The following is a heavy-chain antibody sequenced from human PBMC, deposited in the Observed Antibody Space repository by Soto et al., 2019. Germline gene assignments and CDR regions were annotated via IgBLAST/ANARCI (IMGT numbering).Heavy chain of an antibody. V-gene: IGHV4-59*01. D-gene: IGHD2-15*01. Sequence: SETLSLTCTVSGGSMNSYYWTWIRQPPGKRLEWIGYVYSSGSSNSNPSLKSRVTISVDTSKNQFSLRLSSVTAADTAVYFCARCSWNGVTCDSSDWGQGTLVTLSS. CDR1: GGSMNSYY. CDR3: ARCSWNGVTCDSSD. J-gene: IGHJ1*01. CDR2: VYSSGSS.